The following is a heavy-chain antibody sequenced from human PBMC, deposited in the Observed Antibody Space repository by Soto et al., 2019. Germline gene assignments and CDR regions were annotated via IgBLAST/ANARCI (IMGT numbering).Heavy chain of an antibody. J-gene: IGHJ5*02. Sequence: SGPTLVNPTQTLTLTCTFSGFSLSTSGMCVSWIRQPPGKALEWLARIDWDDDKYYSTSLKTRLTISKDTSKNQVVLTMTNMDPVDTAMYYCARILGCIAAAGRGVFDPWGQGTLVTVSS. CDR3: ARILGCIAAAGRGVFDP. CDR1: GFSLSTSGMC. CDR2: IDWDDDK. D-gene: IGHD6-13*01. V-gene: IGHV2-70*11.